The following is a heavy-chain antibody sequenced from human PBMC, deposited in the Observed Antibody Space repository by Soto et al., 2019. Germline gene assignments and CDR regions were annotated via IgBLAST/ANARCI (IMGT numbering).Heavy chain of an antibody. Sequence: GALRPPCAASGSTFSNNNVNWVRQAPGKGLEWIACISSTTATIYYADSAKSRFTISRDNAKNALYLQMSRLRYEDTDVYYCAREAVIWFRELIRNYSNYALDVWGQGTTVTVSS. CDR1: GSTFSNNN. V-gene: IGHV3-48*02. CDR2: ISSTTATI. J-gene: IGHJ6*02. D-gene: IGHD3-10*01. CDR3: AREAVIWFRELIRNYSNYALDV.